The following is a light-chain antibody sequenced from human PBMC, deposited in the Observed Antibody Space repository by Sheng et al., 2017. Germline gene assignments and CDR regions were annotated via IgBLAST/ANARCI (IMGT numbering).Light chain of an antibody. Sequence: QSVLTQPPSASGTPGQRVTISCDGTWPNIGINFVYWYQQLPGTAPKVLIYRDNQRPSGVPDRFSGSKSGTSGSLAISGLRSEDEADYYCAAWDGSLSVWVFGGGTKGDRP. CDR3: AAWDGSLSVWV. CDR1: WPNIGINF. CDR2: RDN. V-gene: IGLV1-47*01. J-gene: IGLJ3*02.